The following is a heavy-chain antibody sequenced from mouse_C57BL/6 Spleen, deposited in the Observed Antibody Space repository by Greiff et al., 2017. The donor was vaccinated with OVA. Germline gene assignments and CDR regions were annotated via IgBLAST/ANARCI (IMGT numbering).Heavy chain of an antibody. CDR2: IYPGDGDT. V-gene: IGHV1-82*01. D-gene: IGHD2-1*01. J-gene: IGHJ2*01. Sequence: QVQLQQSGPELVKPGASVKISCKASGYAFSSSWMNWVKQRPGKGLEWIGRIYPGDGDTNYNGKFKGKATLTADKSSSTAYMQLSSLTSEDSAVYFCARSNYYGNGYWGQGTTLTVSS. CDR3: ARSNYYGNGY. CDR1: GYAFSSSW.